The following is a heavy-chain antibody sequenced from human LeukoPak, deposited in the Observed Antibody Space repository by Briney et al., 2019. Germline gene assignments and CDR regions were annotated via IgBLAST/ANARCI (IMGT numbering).Heavy chain of an antibody. CDR2: IKSDGSEE. V-gene: IGHV3-7*01. J-gene: IGHJ4*02. CDR1: GFIFSSYW. CDR3: ARGDLWLGH. Sequence: GRSLRLSCATSGFIFSSYWMCWVRQAPGEGLEWAANIKSDGSEEYYGDSVKGRFTISRDNAKNSLYLQMNSLRVEDTAVYYCARGDLWLGHWGQGSLVTASS. D-gene: IGHD3-10*01.